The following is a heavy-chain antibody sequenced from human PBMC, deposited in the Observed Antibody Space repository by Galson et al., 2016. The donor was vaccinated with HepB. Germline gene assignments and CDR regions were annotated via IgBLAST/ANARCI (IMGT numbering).Heavy chain of an antibody. J-gene: IGHJ4*02. V-gene: IGHV1-18*01. Sequence: SVKVSCKASGYTFTTPGISWVRQAPGQGLEWMGWISTYSGNTKYAQKFQGGLTLTTDSSTTTAYMELRSLRFDDTALYYCARDVQYHFDSWGQGTLVTVSS. CDR1: GYTFTTPG. D-gene: IGHD2/OR15-2a*01. CDR2: ISTYSGNT. CDR3: ARDVQYHFDS.